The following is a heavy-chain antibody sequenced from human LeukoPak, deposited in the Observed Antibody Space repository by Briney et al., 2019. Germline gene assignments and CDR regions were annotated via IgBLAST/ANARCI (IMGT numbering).Heavy chain of an antibody. J-gene: IGHJ6*03. CDR1: GFTFNTYS. CDR2: ITSSSSYI. D-gene: IGHD3-22*01. CDR3: AIKYYDSSGYQDYYYHMDV. V-gene: IGHV3-21*01. Sequence: GGSLRLSCAASGFTFNTYSMNWVRQAPGKGLEWVSSITSSSSYIYYADSVKGRFTISRDNAKSSLYLQMNSLRAEDTAVYYCAIKYYDSSGYQDYYYHMDVWGKGTTVTVSS.